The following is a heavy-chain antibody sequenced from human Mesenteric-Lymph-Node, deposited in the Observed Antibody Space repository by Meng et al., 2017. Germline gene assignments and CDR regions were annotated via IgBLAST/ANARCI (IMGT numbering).Heavy chain of an antibody. Sequence: QAQLVQPGPDVKNPGASVKVSCKASGYTFTGYYIHWVRQAPGQGLEWMGRINLNSGGTNYAQKFQGRVTMTWDTSISAAQMELSSLRSDDTAVYYCAAFYYESSGYFRADYWGQGILVTVSS. J-gene: IGHJ4*02. CDR3: AAFYYESSGYFRADY. CDR2: INLNSGGT. V-gene: IGHV1-2*06. CDR1: GYTFTGYY. D-gene: IGHD3-22*01.